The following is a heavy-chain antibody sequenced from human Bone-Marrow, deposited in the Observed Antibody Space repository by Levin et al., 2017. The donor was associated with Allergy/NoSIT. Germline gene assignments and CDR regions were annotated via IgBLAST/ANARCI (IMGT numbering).Heavy chain of an antibody. CDR1: GFTFSTYS. V-gene: IGHV3-48*02. CDR3: VRDPHALDY. J-gene: IGHJ4*02. CDR2: IRSSGTPI. Sequence: GESLKISCAASGFTFSTYSMNWVRQAPGKGLEWVSYIRSSGTPIYYADSVKGRFTISRDNAKNSLYLQMNSLRDEDTAVYYCVRDPHALDYWGQGTLVTVSS.